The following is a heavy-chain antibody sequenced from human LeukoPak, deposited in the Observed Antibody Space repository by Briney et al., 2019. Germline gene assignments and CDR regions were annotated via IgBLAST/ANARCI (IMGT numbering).Heavy chain of an antibody. CDR1: GASIDSYY. J-gene: IGHJ3*02. Sequence: SETLSLTCTVSGASIDSYYWSWIRQPPGKGVEWIGYTHNNGDSNYNPSLKSRLTISVDTSKNEVSLVLTSVTAADTALYYCARQPGGTAAFDIWAQGTMVTVSA. V-gene: IGHV4-59*08. CDR3: ARQPGGTAAFDI. CDR2: THNNGDS. D-gene: IGHD6-13*01.